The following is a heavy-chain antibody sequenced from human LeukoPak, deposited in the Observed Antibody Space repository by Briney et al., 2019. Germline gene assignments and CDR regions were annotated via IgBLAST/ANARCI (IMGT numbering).Heavy chain of an antibody. CDR2: IIPIFGTA. CDR1: GGTFSSYA. V-gene: IGHV1-69*06. Sequence: GASVKVSCKASGGTFSSYAISWVRQAPGQGLEWMGGIIPIFGTANYAQKFQGRVTITADKSTSTAYMELSSLRSEDTAVYYCARDYDSSGYTHAEYFQHWGQGTLVTVSS. CDR3: ARDYDSSGYTHAEYFQH. D-gene: IGHD3-22*01. J-gene: IGHJ1*01.